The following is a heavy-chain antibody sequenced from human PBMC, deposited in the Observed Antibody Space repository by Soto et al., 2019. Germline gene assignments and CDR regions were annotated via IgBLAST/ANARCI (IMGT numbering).Heavy chain of an antibody. CDR3: ARDRGYNWNYGWFDP. Sequence: QVQLVQSGAEVKKPGASVKVSCKASGYTFTSYGISWVRQAPGQGLEWMGRISGYNGNTNYAQKLQGRVNMTTDTSTSTAYREPRSLISDDTAVYYCARDRGYNWNYGWFDPWGQGTLVTVSS. J-gene: IGHJ5*02. D-gene: IGHD1-7*01. CDR2: ISGYNGNT. CDR1: GYTFTSYG. V-gene: IGHV1-18*01.